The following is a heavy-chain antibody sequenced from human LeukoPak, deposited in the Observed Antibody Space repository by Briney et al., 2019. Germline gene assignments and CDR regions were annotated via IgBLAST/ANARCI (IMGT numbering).Heavy chain of an antibody. CDR1: GFTFDDYT. J-gene: IGHJ3*02. CDR3: AKDTGGAFDI. V-gene: IGHV3-43*02. Sequence: GGSLALSCANSGFTFDDYTMHWVRQVPGKGLDWVSLIRGDGGSTSYVDSVKGRFTISRDNSKNSLYLQMSSLRTEDTAFYYCAKDTGGAFDIWGQGTMVTVSS. CDR2: IRGDGGST. D-gene: IGHD1-14*01.